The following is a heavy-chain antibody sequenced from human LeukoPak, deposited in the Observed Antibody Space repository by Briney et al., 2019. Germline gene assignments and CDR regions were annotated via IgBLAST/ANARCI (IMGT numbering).Heavy chain of an antibody. J-gene: IGHJ6*02. CDR1: GGSISSGGYY. V-gene: IGHV4-31*03. D-gene: IGHD3-22*01. CDR3: ARDLSGYRTYYGMDV. CDR2: IYYSGST. Sequence: SQTLSLTCTVSGGSISSGGYYWSWIRQHPGKGLEWIGYIYYSGSTYYDPSLKSRVTISVDTSKNQFSLKLSSVTAADTAVYYCARDLSGYRTYYGMDVWGRGTTVTVSS.